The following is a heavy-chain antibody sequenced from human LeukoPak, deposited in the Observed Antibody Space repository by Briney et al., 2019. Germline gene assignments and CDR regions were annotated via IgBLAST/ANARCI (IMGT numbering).Heavy chain of an antibody. CDR3: AREFYYYDSSGDNWFDP. D-gene: IGHD3-22*01. Sequence: PSETPSLTRSVSGVSISSYYWTWIRLPAGKGLEWIGRIYSGGSTNYNPSLKSRVTMSVDTSKNQFSLRLTSVTAADTAFYYCAREFYYYDSSGDNWFDPWGQGTLVTVSS. CDR1: GVSISSYY. CDR2: IYSGGST. V-gene: IGHV4-4*07. J-gene: IGHJ5*02.